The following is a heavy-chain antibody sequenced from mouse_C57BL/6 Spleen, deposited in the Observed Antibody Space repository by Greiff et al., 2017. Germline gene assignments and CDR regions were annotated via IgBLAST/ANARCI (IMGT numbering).Heavy chain of an antibody. J-gene: IGHJ2*01. V-gene: IGHV1-66*01. CDR3: ARSGYGNYVFDY. CDR2: IYPGSGNT. Sequence: VKLMESGPELVKPGASVKISCKASGYSFTSYYIHWVKQRPGQGLEWIGWIYPGSGNTKYNEKFKGKATLTADTSSSTAYMQLSSLTSEDSAVYYCARSGYGNYVFDYWGQGTTLTVSS. D-gene: IGHD2-1*01. CDR1: GYSFTSYY.